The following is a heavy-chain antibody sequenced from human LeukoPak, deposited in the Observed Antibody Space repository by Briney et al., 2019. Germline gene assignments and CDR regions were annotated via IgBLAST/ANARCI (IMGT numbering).Heavy chain of an antibody. CDR1: GGSISSYY. J-gene: IGHJ4*02. CDR3: ARGLSNYYYDSSGYTFDY. D-gene: IGHD3-22*01. Sequence: SETLSLTCTVSGGSISSYYWSWLRQPPGKGLEWIGYIYYSGSTNYNPSLKSRVTISVDTSKNQFSLKLSSVTAADTAVYYCARGLSNYYYDSSGYTFDYWGQGTLVTVSS. V-gene: IGHV4-59*01. CDR2: IYYSGST.